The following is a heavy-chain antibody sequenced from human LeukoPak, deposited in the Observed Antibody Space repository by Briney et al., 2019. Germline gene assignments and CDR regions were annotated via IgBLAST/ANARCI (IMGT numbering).Heavy chain of an antibody. CDR3: ARDSSPDSATTYYDALDM. J-gene: IGHJ3*02. CDR1: GFSFRRFW. Sequence: QSGGPLRLSCAGSGFSFRRFWMTWVRQAPGRGLEWVANINGDGDGKRYADSVKDRFTISRDNARSLVFLQIHSLRDEDTALYYCARDSSPDSATTYYDALDMWGQGTMVTVSS. D-gene: IGHD1-1*01. V-gene: IGHV3-7*01. CDR2: INGDGDGK.